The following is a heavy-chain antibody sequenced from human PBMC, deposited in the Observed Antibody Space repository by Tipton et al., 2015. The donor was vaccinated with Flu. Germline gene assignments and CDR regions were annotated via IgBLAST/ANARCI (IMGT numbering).Heavy chain of an antibody. CDR2: FYSGGST. CDR3: ARGGGTNPGWSRSWFGS. Sequence: GSLRLSCAASGFTVSSNYMSWVRQAPGKGLEWVSVFYSGGSTYYADSVKGRFTISRDNSKNTLYLHMNSLRPEDTAVYYCARGGGTNPGWSRSWFGSWGQGTLVTVSS. J-gene: IGHJ5*01. CDR1: GFTVSSNY. V-gene: IGHV3-66*02. D-gene: IGHD2-15*01.